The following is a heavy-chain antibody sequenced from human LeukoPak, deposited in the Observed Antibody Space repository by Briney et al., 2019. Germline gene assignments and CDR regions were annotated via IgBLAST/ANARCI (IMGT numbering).Heavy chain of an antibody. CDR3: ARGPYYYASGSYFGSDY. CDR1: GGSISSSSYY. CDR2: IYYSGST. Sequence: SETLSLTCTVSGGSISSSSYYWGWIRQPPGKGLEWIGSIYYSGSTYYNPSLKSRVTISVDTSENQFSLKLSSVTAADTAVYYCARGPYYYASGSYFGSDYWGQGTLVTVSS. D-gene: IGHD3-10*01. V-gene: IGHV4-39*07. J-gene: IGHJ4*02.